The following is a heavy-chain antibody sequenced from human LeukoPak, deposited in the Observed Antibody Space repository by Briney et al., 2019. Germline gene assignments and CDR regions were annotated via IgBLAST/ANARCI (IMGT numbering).Heavy chain of an antibody. V-gene: IGHV3-7*01. Sequence: GGSLRLTCAASGFTFSNYWMGWVRQAPGKRPEWVANINIDGSEKYYADSVKGRFSISRDNARNSVYLQMASLRVEDTAVYYCARDPVEWELLLDYWGQGTLVTVSS. CDR1: GFTFSNYW. D-gene: IGHD1-26*01. J-gene: IGHJ4*02. CDR2: INIDGSEK. CDR3: ARDPVEWELLLDY.